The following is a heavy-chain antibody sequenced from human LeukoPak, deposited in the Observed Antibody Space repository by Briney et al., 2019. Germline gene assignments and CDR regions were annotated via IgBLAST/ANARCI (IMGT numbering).Heavy chain of an antibody. CDR2: ISSTSNYI. CDR1: GFTFSTYA. CDR3: ASLLGTFDY. J-gene: IGHJ4*02. D-gene: IGHD7-27*01. Sequence: GGSLRLSCAASGFTFSTYAISWVRQAPGKGLEWVSCISSTSNYIFYADSVRGRFTISRDNAKNSLYLQMNSLRAEDTAVYYCASLLGTFDYWGQGTLVTVSS. V-gene: IGHV3-21*01.